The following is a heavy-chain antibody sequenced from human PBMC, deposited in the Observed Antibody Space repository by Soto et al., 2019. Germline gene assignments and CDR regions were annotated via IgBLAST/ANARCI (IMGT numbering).Heavy chain of an antibody. J-gene: IGHJ4*02. Sequence: ASVKVSCKASGYTFRNFGISWVRQAPGQGLEWMGWISAYNANANYAQKFQGRLTMTADTSTSTAYMELRSLRSDDTAVYYCARENSFFDYWGQGTLVTVSS. CDR2: ISAYNANA. V-gene: IGHV1-18*01. D-gene: IGHD2-15*01. CDR3: ARENSFFDY. CDR1: GYTFRNFG.